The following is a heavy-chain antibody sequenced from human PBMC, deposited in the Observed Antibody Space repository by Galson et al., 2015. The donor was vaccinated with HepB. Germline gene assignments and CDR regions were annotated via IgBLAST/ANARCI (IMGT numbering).Heavy chain of an antibody. J-gene: IGHJ6*02. CDR2: IWYDGSNK. D-gene: IGHD6-6*01. CDR1: GFTFSSYG. Sequence: SLRLSCAASGFTFSSYGMHWVRQAPGKGLEWVAVIWYDGSNKYYADSVKGRFTISRDNSKNTLYLQMNSLRAEDTAVYYCAKDRRINSSSSLRYYYYGMDVWGQGTTVTVSS. V-gene: IGHV3-33*06. CDR3: AKDRRINSSSSLRYYYYGMDV.